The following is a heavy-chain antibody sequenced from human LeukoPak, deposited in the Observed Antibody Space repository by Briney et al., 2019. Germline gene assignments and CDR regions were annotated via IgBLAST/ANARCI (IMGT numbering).Heavy chain of an antibody. CDR3: ARGSYSHYGMDV. V-gene: IGHV3-74*01. J-gene: IGHJ6*02. Sequence: PAGSLRLSCAASGFTFSSYWMRWVRQPPGKGRVWVSLIDGDGGSTIYADSVKGRFTISRDKAEHTLYLQMNSLRVEDTAVYFCARGSYSHYGMDVWGQGTTVTVSS. D-gene: IGHD1-26*01. CDR1: GFTFSSYW. CDR2: IDGDGGST.